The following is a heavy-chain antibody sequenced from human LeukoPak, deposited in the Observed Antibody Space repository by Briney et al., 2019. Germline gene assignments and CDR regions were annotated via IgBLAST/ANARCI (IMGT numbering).Heavy chain of an antibody. J-gene: IGHJ3*02. CDR2: IIPIFGTA. CDR1: GGTFSTYA. CDR3: ARVGYCISPNCFLGAFDI. D-gene: IGHD2-2*03. Sequence: ASVKVSCKASGGTFSTYAIGWVRQAPGQGLEWMGGIIPIFGTAKYAQKLQGRVTITADESTSTAYMEVSSLRSEDTAVYFCARVGYCISPNCFLGAFDIWGQGTLVTVSS. V-gene: IGHV1-69*13.